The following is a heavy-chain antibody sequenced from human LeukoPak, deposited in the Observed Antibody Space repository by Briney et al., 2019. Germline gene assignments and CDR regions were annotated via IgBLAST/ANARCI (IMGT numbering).Heavy chain of an antibody. V-gene: IGHV4-59*01. CDR2: IYYSGST. Sequence: SGTLSLTCTVSGGSISSYYWSWVRQPPGQGLEWIGYIYYSGSTNYNPSLKSRVTISVDTSKNQFFLILSSVTAADTAVYYCARDAAGAYYYALDVWGQGTTLTVSS. CDR3: ARDAAGAYYYALDV. D-gene: IGHD6-13*01. CDR1: GGSISSYY. J-gene: IGHJ6*02.